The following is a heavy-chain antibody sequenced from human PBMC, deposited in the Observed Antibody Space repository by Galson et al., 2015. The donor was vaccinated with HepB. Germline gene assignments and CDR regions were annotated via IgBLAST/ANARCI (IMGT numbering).Heavy chain of an antibody. CDR1: GLTFRRSG. Sequence: SLRLSCAASGLTFRRSGMHWVRQAPGKGLEWLAVIQHVGSPIRYADSVKDRFTVSRDNSKNTLYLEMNNLRAEDPAVYYCARETSRIVFHAFDIWGQGTMVTVSS. J-gene: IGHJ3*02. V-gene: IGHV3-33*01. CDR2: IQHVGSPI. D-gene: IGHD2-21*01. CDR3: ARETSRIVFHAFDI.